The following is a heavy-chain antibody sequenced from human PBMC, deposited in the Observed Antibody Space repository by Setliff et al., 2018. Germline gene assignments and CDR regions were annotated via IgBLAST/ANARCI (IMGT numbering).Heavy chain of an antibody. J-gene: IGHJ4*02. D-gene: IGHD3-16*01. CDR3: AGSLGGFDY. Sequence: LSLTCTVSGGSISTSSYYWGWIRQPPGKGLEWIGEINHSGSTNYNPSLKSRVTISVDTSKNQFSLKLSSVTAADTAVYYCAGSLGGFDYWGQGTLVTVSS. V-gene: IGHV4-39*07. CDR2: INHSGST. CDR1: GGSISTSSYY.